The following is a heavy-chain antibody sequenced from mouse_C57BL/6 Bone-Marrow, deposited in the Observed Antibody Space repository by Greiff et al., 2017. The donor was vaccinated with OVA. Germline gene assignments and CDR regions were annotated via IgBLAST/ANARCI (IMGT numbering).Heavy chain of an antibody. V-gene: IGHV1-82*01. Sequence: QVQLQQSGPELVKPGALVKISCKASGYAFSSSWMNWVKQRPGKGLEWIGRIYPGDGDTNYNGKFKGKATLTADKSSSTAYMQLSSLTSEDSAVYFCASYDYDKRTWFAYWGQGTLVTVSA. D-gene: IGHD2-4*01. J-gene: IGHJ3*01. CDR1: GYAFSSSW. CDR3: ASYDYDKRTWFAY. CDR2: IYPGDGDT.